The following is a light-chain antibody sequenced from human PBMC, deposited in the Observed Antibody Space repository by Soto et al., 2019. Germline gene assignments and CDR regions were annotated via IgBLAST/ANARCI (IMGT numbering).Light chain of an antibody. V-gene: IGKV3-15*01. CDR3: QQYNNGPYT. CDR2: GAS. CDR1: QSVSSK. J-gene: IGKJ2*01. Sequence: EIVMTPSPDTLSVSPGERATLSCRASQSVSSKLAWYQQKPGQAPRLLIFGASTRATGIPARFSGSGSGTEFTLTLSSLQSEDFSVYHCQQYNNGPYTCGQGTTLEIK.